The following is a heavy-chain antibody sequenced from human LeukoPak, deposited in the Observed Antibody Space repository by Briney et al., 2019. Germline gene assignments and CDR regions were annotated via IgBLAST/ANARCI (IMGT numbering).Heavy chain of an antibody. CDR3: LRSDNYGNWGY. CDR1: GITFSYYW. Sequence: PGGSLRLSCEVSGITFSYYWMHWVRQTPGKGLVWVSHINTDGTTTSYADSVKGRFTISRDNAKKTLYLEMNSLRVEDTAIYYCLRSDNYGNWGYWGQGTLVTVSS. CDR2: INTDGTTT. J-gene: IGHJ4*02. D-gene: IGHD3-16*01. V-gene: IGHV3-74*01.